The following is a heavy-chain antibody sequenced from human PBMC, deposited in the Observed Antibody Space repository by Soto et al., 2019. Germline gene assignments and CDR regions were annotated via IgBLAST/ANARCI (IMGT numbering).Heavy chain of an antibody. Sequence: GASVKVSCKASGYTFTGYYMHWVRQAPGQGLEWMGWINPNSGSTNYAQNLQGWVTMNRDTSIRTAYMELSRLRSDDTAVYYCARGRPYYDFWCGWDNWFDPWGQGTLVTVSS. CDR3: ARGRPYYDFWCGWDNWFDP. CDR2: INPNSGST. CDR1: GYTFTGYY. V-gene: IGHV1-2*04. D-gene: IGHD3-3*01. J-gene: IGHJ5*02.